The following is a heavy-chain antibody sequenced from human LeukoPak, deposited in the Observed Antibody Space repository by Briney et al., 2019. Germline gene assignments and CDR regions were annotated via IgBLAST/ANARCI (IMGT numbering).Heavy chain of an antibody. V-gene: IGHV4-34*01. Sequence: SETLSLTCAVYGGSFSGYYWSWIRQPPGKGLEWIGEINHSGSTNYNPSLKSRVTISVDTSKNQFSLKLSSVTAADTAVYYCARVPDLTRITIFSLVITRARGYYFDYWGQGTLVTVSS. J-gene: IGHJ4*02. CDR1: GGSFSGYY. CDR3: ARVPDLTRITIFSLVITRARGYYFDY. CDR2: INHSGST. D-gene: IGHD3-9*01.